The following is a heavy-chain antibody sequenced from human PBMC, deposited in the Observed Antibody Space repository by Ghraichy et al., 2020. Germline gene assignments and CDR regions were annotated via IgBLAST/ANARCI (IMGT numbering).Heavy chain of an antibody. CDR1: GGSISSYY. D-gene: IGHD5-24*01. J-gene: IGHJ4*02. Sequence: SETLSLTCTVSGGSISSYYWSWIRQPPGKGLEWIGYIYYSGSTNYNPSLKSRVTISVDTSKNQFSLKLSSVTAADTAVYYCARIEKSRSNRDGYNWIVGYWGQGTLVTVSS. CDR3: ARIEKSRSNRDGYNWIVGY. CDR2: IYYSGST. V-gene: IGHV4-59*01.